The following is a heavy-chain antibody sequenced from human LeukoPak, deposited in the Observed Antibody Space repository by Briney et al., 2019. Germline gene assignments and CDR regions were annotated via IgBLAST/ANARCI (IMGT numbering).Heavy chain of an antibody. D-gene: IGHD2-21*02. CDR2: IYYSGST. V-gene: IGHV4-59*08. J-gene: IGHJ4*02. CDR3: ARLYERYCGGDCYPFDY. Sequence: SETLSLTCTFSGGSISSYYWSWIRQPPGKGLEWIAYIYYSGSTNYNPSLKSRATISVDTSKNQFSLKLRSVTAADTAVYYCARLYERYCGGDCYPFDYWGQGTLVTVSS. CDR1: GGSISSYY.